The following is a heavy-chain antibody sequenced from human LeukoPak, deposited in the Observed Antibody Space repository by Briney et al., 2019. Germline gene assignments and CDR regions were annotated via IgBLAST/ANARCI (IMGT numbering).Heavy chain of an antibody. V-gene: IGHV5-51*01. Sequence: GESLKISCKGSGYSFTSYWIGWVRQMPGKGLEWMGIIYPGDSDTRYSPSFQGQVTISADKSISTAYLQWSSLKASDTAMYYCARHKDPSTSYSSSDYWGQGTLVTVSS. CDR2: IYPGDSDT. J-gene: IGHJ4*02. D-gene: IGHD6-6*01. CDR1: GYSFTSYW. CDR3: ARHKDPSTSYSSSDY.